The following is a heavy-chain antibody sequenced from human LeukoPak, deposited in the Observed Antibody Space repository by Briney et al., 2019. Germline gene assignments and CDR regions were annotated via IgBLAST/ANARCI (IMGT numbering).Heavy chain of an antibody. CDR1: GFTFSTYS. V-gene: IGHV3-21*01. D-gene: IGHD3-10*01. CDR2: ISSSSSYI. CDR3: ASLLITMVRGVIDY. Sequence: GGSLRLSCAASGFTFSTYSMNWVRQAPGKGLEWVSSISSSSSYIYYADSVKGRFTISRDNARNSLYLQMNSLRAEDTAVYYCASLLITMVRGVIDYWGQGTLVTVSS. J-gene: IGHJ4*02.